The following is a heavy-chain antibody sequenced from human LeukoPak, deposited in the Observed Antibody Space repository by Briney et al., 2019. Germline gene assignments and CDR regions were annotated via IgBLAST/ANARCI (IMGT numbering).Heavy chain of an antibody. CDR1: GFTFSSYS. CDR3: ARAGLDEDY. V-gene: IGHV3-21*04. CDR2: ISGSSSYI. Sequence: PGGSLRLSCAASGFTFSSYSMNWVRQAPGKGLEWVSAISGSSSYIYYADSVKGRFTISRDNAKNSLYLQMNSLRVEDTAVYYCARAGLDEDYWGQGTLVTVSS. J-gene: IGHJ4*02.